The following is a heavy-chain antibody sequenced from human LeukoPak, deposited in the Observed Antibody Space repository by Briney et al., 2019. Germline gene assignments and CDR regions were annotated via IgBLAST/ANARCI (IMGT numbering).Heavy chain of an antibody. CDR1: GGSISSSSYY. V-gene: IGHV4-39*01. J-gene: IGHJ6*02. CDR3: ARQASSWYYYYGTDV. Sequence: SETLSLTCTVSGGSISSSSYYWGWIRQPPGKGLEWIGSIYYSGSTYYNPSLKSRVTISVDTSKNQFSLKLSSVTAADTAVYYCARQASSWYYYYGTDVWGQGTTVTVSS. D-gene: IGHD6-13*01. CDR2: IYYSGST.